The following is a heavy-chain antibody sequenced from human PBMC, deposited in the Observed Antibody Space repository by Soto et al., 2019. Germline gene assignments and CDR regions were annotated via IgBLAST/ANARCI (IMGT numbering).Heavy chain of an antibody. CDR3: SRVKIGSSLYRGEEKYSYSGMDA. J-gene: IGHJ6*02. D-gene: IGHD6-13*01. CDR1: GETFNGYY. Sequence: PSETLSLTCTAYGETFNGYYWSWIRQPPGKGLEWIGEIHHSGSTNYKPYLKSRVTFSIDTSKRQFSLKVRSVTAADTAVYYCSRVKIGSSLYRGEEKYSYSGMDAWVQVTPFTFSS. CDR2: IHHSGST. V-gene: IGHV4-34*01.